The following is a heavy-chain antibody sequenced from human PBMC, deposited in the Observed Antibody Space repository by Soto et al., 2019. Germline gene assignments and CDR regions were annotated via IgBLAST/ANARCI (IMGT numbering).Heavy chain of an antibody. CDR2: IWYDGSNK. Sequence: GGSLRLSCAASGFTFSSYGMHWVRQAPGKGLEWVAVIWYDGSNKYYADSVKGRFTISRDNSKNTLYLQMNSLRAEDTAVYYCAKDRQSYNSVWDPFDFWGQGTVVTVSS. V-gene: IGHV3-33*06. CDR3: AKDRQSYNSVWDPFDF. D-gene: IGHD1-20*01. CDR1: GFTFSSYG. J-gene: IGHJ3*01.